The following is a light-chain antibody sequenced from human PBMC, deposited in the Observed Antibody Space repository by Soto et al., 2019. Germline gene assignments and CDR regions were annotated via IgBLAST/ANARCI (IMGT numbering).Light chain of an antibody. CDR2: SAS. V-gene: IGKV1-16*01. J-gene: IGKJ1*01. Sequence: DIQMTQSPSSLSASVGDRVIITCRASQGISTYLGWYQQKPGKVPKSLIYSASSLQSGVPSRFSASGSGTEFTLTISDMQPDDFATYYCQQYYRYPWMFGQGTKVEIK. CDR3: QQYYRYPWM. CDR1: QGISTY.